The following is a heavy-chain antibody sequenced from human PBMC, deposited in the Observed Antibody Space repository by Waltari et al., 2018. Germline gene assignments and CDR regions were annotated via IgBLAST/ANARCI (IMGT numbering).Heavy chain of an antibody. Sequence: QVQLVQSGAEVKKPGASVKVSCKASGYTFTSYDINWVRQATGQGLEWMGWRNPNRGNTGYEQKFQGRVTRTRNTSISTAYMELSSLRSEDTAVYYCARGPMGVMRFDYWGRGTLVTVSS. J-gene: IGHJ4*02. CDR3: ARGPMGVMRFDY. CDR1: GYTFTSYD. V-gene: IGHV1-8*01. CDR2: RNPNRGNT. D-gene: IGHD3-16*01.